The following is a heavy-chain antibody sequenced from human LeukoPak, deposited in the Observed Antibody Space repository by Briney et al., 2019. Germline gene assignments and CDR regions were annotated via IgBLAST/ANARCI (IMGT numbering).Heavy chain of an antibody. J-gene: IGHJ4*01. CDR1: GGSISSGGYY. CDR3: GSLGGTNGPEIYY. V-gene: IGHV4-31*03. Sequence: SQTLSLTCTVSGGSISSGGYYWSWIRQHPGKGLEWIGYIYYSGSTYYNPSLKSRVTISVDTSKNQCSLKLSSVTAADTAVYYCGSLGGTNGPEIYYWGQGTLVTVSS. CDR2: IYYSGST. D-gene: IGHD3-16*01.